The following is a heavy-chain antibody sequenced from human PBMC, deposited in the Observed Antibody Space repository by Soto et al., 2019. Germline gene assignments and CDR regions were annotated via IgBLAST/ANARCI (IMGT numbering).Heavy chain of an antibody. D-gene: IGHD3-22*01. V-gene: IGHV3-48*01. Sequence: GSLRLSCAASGFTFSTYSMNWVRQAPGKGLEWVSYISSSSSTIFYTDTVKGRFTVSRDNAKNSLYLQMKSLRADYSAFYYCARPTYYYDSSGPPAYWGQGTLVTVSS. J-gene: IGHJ4*02. CDR1: GFTFSTYS. CDR3: ARPTYYYDSSGPPAY. CDR2: ISSSSSTI.